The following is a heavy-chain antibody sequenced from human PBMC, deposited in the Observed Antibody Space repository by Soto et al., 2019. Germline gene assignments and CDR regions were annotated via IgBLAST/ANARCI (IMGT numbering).Heavy chain of an antibody. V-gene: IGHV3-66*01. CDR1: GFSVSNNF. CDR2: IYSGGNT. Sequence: EVQLVESGGGLVQPGGSLRLSCAVSGFSVSNNFLSWVRQAPGQGLEWVSLIYSGGNTYYADSVKGTFTISRDNSKNTVYLQMNSLRAEDTAVYYCARDPGKNFIWGQGTMVTVSS. J-gene: IGHJ3*02. CDR3: ARDPGKNFI.